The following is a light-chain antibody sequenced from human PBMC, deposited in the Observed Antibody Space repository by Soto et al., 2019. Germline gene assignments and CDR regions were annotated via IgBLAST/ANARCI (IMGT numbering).Light chain of an antibody. V-gene: IGLV2-23*01. CDR3: YSYAGENLYV. Sequence: QSALTQPASVSASPGQSITNPCTGTSSDVGSCNLVSWFQQHPGKVPKLLIYEGTKRPSGLSDRFSGSKSGTTASLTISGLQAEDEAHYYCYSYAGENLYVFGTGTKVTVL. J-gene: IGLJ1*01. CDR2: EGT. CDR1: SSDVGSCNL.